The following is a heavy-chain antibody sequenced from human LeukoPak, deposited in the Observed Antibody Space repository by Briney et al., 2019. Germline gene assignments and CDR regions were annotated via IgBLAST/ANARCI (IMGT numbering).Heavy chain of an antibody. CDR3: ARDFSAAFDI. J-gene: IGHJ3*02. Sequence: TSETLSLTCTVSGGSFGNYYWSWIRQPPGKGLEWIGYIYDSGTTNYNPSLKSRVTISVDTATNQFSLKLRSVTAADTAVYYCARDFSAAFDIWGQGTMVTVSS. CDR2: IYDSGTT. V-gene: IGHV4-59*01. D-gene: IGHD2/OR15-2a*01. CDR1: GGSFGNYY.